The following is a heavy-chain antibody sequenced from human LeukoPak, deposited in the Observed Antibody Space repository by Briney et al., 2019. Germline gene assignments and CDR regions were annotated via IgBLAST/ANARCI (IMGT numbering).Heavy chain of an antibody. CDR2: ISWDNNSI. CDR1: GFTFDDYA. D-gene: IGHD6-19*01. V-gene: IGHV3-9*01. J-gene: IGHJ4*02. Sequence: GRSLRLSCAASGFTFDDYAMPWVRQAPGKGLEWVAGISWDNNSIDYADSVKGRFTISRDNSKNTLYLQMNSLRAEDTAVYYCARAAAGSGWYPFDYWGQGTLVTVSS. CDR3: ARAAAGSGWYPFDY.